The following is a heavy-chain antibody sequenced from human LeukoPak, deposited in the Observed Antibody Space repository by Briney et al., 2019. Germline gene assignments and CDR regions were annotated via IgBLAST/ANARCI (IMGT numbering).Heavy chain of an antibody. CDR1: GFTFSSYA. CDR3: ARGGDFGVPAPLGIDAFDI. V-gene: IGHV3-23*01. Sequence: GGSLRLSCAASGFTFSSYAMSWVRQASGKGLEWVSAISGSGGSTYYADSVKGRFTISRDNSQNTLYLQINSLRAEDTAVYYCARGGDFGVPAPLGIDAFDIWGQGTMVTVSS. D-gene: IGHD2-2*01. J-gene: IGHJ3*02. CDR2: ISGSGGST.